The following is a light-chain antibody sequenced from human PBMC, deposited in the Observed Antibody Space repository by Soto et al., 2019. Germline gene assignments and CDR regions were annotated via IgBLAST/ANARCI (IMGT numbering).Light chain of an antibody. Sequence: QSVLTQPPSVSGAPGQRVTISCTGSSSNIGAGYDVHWYQQLPGTAPKLLIYGNSNRPSGVPDRFSGSKSGTSASLAITGLQAEDEADYYCQSYDSSLSGLFGTGTKVTV. CDR2: GNS. CDR1: SSNIGAGYD. J-gene: IGLJ1*01. CDR3: QSYDSSLSGL. V-gene: IGLV1-40*01.